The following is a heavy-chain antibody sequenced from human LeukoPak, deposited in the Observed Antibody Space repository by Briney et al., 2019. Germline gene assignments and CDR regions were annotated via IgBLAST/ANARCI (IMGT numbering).Heavy chain of an antibody. J-gene: IGHJ5*02. Sequence: SETLSLTCTVSGGSISSYYWSWIRQPAGKGLEWIGRIYTSGSTNYNPSLKSRVTMSVDTFKNQFSLKLSSVTAADTAVYYCARDPSRITGTGNWFDPWGQGTLVTVSS. CDR1: GGSISSYY. CDR3: ARDPSRITGTGNWFDP. V-gene: IGHV4-4*07. D-gene: IGHD1-20*01. CDR2: IYTSGST.